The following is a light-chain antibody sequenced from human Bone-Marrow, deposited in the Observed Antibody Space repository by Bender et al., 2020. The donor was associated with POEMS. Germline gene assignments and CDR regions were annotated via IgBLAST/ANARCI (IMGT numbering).Light chain of an antibody. Sequence: QSVLTQPPSASGTPGQSVIISCSGTDSNFGGNNVNWYQHLPGTAPRLVVYSNYQRPSGVPARFSGSKSGTSASLAIAGLLAEDEADYFCQAYDSSLSGRVFGGGTKLTVL. V-gene: IGLV1-44*01. CDR3: QAYDSSLSGRV. CDR1: DSNFGGNN. CDR2: SNY. J-gene: IGLJ3*02.